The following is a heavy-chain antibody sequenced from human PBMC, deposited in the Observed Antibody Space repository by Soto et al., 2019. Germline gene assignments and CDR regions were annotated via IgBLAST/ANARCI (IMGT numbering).Heavy chain of an antibody. V-gene: IGHV6-1*01. CDR1: GDSVSSNSAA. Sequence: SQTLSLTCAISGDSVSSNSAAWNWIRQSPSRGLEWLGRTYYRSKWYNDYAVSVKSRIAINPDTSKNQFSLQLNSVTPEDTAVYYCARDHVAARVDYYYGMDVWGQGTTVTVSS. J-gene: IGHJ6*02. CDR3: ARDHVAARVDYYYGMDV. CDR2: TYYRSKWYN. D-gene: IGHD6-6*01.